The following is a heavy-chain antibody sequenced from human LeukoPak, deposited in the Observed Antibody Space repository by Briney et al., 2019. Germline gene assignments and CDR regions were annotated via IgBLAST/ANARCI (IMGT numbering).Heavy chain of an antibody. CDR3: ARETPPTMVRGVHAFDI. CDR2: ISSSSSYI. CDR1: GFTFSSYS. Sequence: GGSLRLSCAASGFTFSSYSMNWVRQAPGKGLEWVSSISSSSSYIYYADSVKGRFTISRDNAKNSLYLQMNSLRAEDTAVYYCARETPPTMVRGVHAFDIWGQGTMATVSS. V-gene: IGHV3-21*01. J-gene: IGHJ3*02. D-gene: IGHD3-10*01.